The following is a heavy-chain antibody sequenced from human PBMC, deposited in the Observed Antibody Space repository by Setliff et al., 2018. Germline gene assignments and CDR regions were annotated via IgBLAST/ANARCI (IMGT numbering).Heavy chain of an antibody. Sequence: SGPTLVNPTQTLTLTCTFSGFSLSTSGRRVSWIRQPPGEALEWLARIDWDDDKFYSTSLKTRLTLSKDTSKNQVVLTMTNMDPVDTATYYCARSPSGEFDYWGQGTLVTVSS. CDR2: IDWDDDK. CDR1: GFSLSTSGRR. D-gene: IGHD1-26*01. CDR3: ARSPSGEFDY. J-gene: IGHJ4*02. V-gene: IGHV2-70*04.